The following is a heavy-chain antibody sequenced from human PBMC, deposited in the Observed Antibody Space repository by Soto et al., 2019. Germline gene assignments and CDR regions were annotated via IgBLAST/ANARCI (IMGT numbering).Heavy chain of an antibody. D-gene: IGHD6-19*01. CDR3: AKQVIEVAGTDYFDY. CDR2: ISHDGSNA. V-gene: IGHV3-30*18. CDR1: GFTFRSYD. Sequence: QVQLVESGGGVVQPGKSLRLSCAAAGFTFRSYDVHWVRQAPGKGLEWVAVISHDGSNAYYADAVNGRFTISRDNAKKTVYLEMNSVRAADTSVYDCAKQVIEVAGTDYFDYWGQGALVTVAS. J-gene: IGHJ4*02.